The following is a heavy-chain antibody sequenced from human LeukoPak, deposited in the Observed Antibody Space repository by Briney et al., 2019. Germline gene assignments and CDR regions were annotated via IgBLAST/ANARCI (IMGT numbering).Heavy chain of an antibody. J-gene: IGHJ4*02. CDR3: ATETNGRHYDY. Sequence: GGSLRLSCAASGFTFDDYAMHWVRQAPGKGLEWVASIGPTGFDRYHADSIKGRFTISRDNAKNFLYLQMDSLRAEDTAVYYCATETNGRHYDYWGQGTLLTVSS. V-gene: IGHV3-21*06. D-gene: IGHD1-14*01. CDR1: GFTFDDYA. CDR2: IGPTGFDR.